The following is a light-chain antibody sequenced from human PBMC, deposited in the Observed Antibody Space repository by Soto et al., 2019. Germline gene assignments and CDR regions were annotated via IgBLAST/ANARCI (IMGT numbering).Light chain of an antibody. J-gene: IGKJ2*01. CDR1: QSVSTR. V-gene: IGKV3D-15*01. CDR3: QQYNNWPPEYT. CDR2: GAS. Sequence: ETVMTQSPATLSVSPGERATLSCRASQSVSTRLAWYQQKPGQAPRLLIYGASTRATGIPARFSGSGSGTEFTLTISSLQSEDFAVYHCQQYNNWPPEYTFGQGTKLEIK.